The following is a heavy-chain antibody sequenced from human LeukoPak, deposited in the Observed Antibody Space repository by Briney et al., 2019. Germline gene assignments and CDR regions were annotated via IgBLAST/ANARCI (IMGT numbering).Heavy chain of an antibody. V-gene: IGHV4-4*02. D-gene: IGHD1/OR15-1a*01. CDR2: IYLYGTT. Sequence: SETLSLTCSVSIGSISSSKWWSWVRQSPVKGLEWIGEIYLYGTTNYNPSFTSRVTMSVDRSRDQFSLKLTSVTAADTAVYYCARQKWEQQGRDYYFNGLDVWGPGTTVIVSS. CDR3: ARQKWEQQGRDYYFNGLDV. J-gene: IGHJ6*02. CDR1: IGSISSSKW.